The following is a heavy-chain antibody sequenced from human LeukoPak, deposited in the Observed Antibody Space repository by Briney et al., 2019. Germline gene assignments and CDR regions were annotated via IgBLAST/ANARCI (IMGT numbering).Heavy chain of an antibody. CDR3: ASDYYDSSGYYFPFGY. Sequence: GGSLRLSCAASGFTFSGHGMTWVRQAPGKGLEWVSGISGSGGTTYYADSVKGRFTISRDNAKNSLYLQMNSLRAEDTAVYYCASDYYDSSGYYFPFGYWGQGTLVTVSS. CDR1: GFTFSGHG. J-gene: IGHJ4*02. V-gene: IGHV3-21*01. CDR2: ISGSGGTT. D-gene: IGHD3-22*01.